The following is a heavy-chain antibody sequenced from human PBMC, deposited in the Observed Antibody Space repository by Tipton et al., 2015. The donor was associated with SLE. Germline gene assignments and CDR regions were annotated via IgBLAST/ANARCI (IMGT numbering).Heavy chain of an antibody. Sequence: SLRLSCAASGFTFSNYWMHWVRQTPEKGLVWVADIKQDESEKYYVDSVKGRFTISRDNAKKSLYLQMNSLTAEDTAIYYCARRSHFYYGMDLWGQGTTVTVSS. CDR3: ARRSHFYYGMDL. D-gene: IGHD3-3*02. CDR1: GFTFSNYW. J-gene: IGHJ6*02. CDR2: IKQDESEK. V-gene: IGHV3-7*03.